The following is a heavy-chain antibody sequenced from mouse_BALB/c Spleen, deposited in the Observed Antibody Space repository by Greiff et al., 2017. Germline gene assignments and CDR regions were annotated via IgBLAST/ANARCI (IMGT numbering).Heavy chain of an antibody. D-gene: IGHD1-1*01. Sequence: EVKLVESGGGLVKPGGSLKLSCAASGFTFSSFGMHWVRQAPEKGLEWVAYISSGSSTIYYADTVKGRFTISRDNPKNTLFLQMTSLRSEDTAMYYCARGGYYGSGGWYFDVWGAGTTVTVSS. CDR3: ARGGYYGSGGWYFDV. CDR2: ISSGSSTI. V-gene: IGHV5-17*02. J-gene: IGHJ1*01. CDR1: GFTFSSFG.